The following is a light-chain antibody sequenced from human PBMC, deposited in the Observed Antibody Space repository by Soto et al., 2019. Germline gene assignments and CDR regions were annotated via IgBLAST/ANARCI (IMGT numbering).Light chain of an antibody. Sequence: EIVLTQSPGTLSLSPGERATLSCRASQSVSSNYLAWYQQKPGQAPRLLIYGASSRATGIPDRFSGSGSGTDFTLTISRLEPEDFAVYYCLHYGGSAYTFGQGDTLEIK. CDR2: GAS. CDR1: QSVSSNY. CDR3: LHYGGSAYT. V-gene: IGKV3-20*01. J-gene: IGKJ2*01.